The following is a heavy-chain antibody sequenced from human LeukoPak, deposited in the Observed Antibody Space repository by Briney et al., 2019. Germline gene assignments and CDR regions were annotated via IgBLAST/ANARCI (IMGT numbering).Heavy chain of an antibody. Sequence: SETLSLTCTVSGDSIGTYYWSWIRQPPGKGLEWIGRIHASGSNNYNPSLTSRVTISIDTSRNQFSLNLASVTAADTAVYYCARHNGRDDISGQGTMVAVFS. V-gene: IGHV4-59*08. CDR1: GDSIGTYY. CDR3: ARHNGRDDI. J-gene: IGHJ3*02. CDR2: IHASGSN.